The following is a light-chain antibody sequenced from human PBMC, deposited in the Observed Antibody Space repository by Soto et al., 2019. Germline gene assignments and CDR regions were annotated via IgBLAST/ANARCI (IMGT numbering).Light chain of an antibody. J-gene: IGKJ2*01. CDR1: QSISSY. Sequence: DIQMTQSPSSLSASVGDRVTITCRASQSISSYLNWYQQKPGKAPKLLIYAASSLQSGVPSRFSGSGSGTDFTLTISSLQPEECATYYCQQSYSTPPYTFGQGTKLEIK. CDR3: QQSYSTPPYT. V-gene: IGKV1-39*01. CDR2: AAS.